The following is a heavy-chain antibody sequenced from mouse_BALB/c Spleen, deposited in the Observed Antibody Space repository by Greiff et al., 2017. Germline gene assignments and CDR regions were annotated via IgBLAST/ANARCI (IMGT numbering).Heavy chain of an antibody. Sequence: EVQLVESGGGLVQPGGSRKLSCAASGFTFSSFGMHWVRQAPEKGLEWVAYISSGSSTIYYADTVKGRFTISRDNPKNTLFLQMTSLRSEDTAMYYCARPYYGSTSAFAYWGQGTLVTVSA. D-gene: IGHD1-1*01. CDR3: ARPYYGSTSAFAY. V-gene: IGHV5-17*02. J-gene: IGHJ3*01. CDR1: GFTFSSFG. CDR2: ISSGSSTI.